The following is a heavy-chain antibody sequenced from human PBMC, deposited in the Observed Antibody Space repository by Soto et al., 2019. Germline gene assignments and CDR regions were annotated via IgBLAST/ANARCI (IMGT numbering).Heavy chain of an antibody. D-gene: IGHD4-17*01. V-gene: IGHV1-46*03. CDR3: ARELNTRQDYGDHVDQWRMGY. CDR2: INPSGGST. CDR1: GYTFTSYY. J-gene: IGHJ4*02. Sequence: ASVKVSCKASGYTFTSYYMHWVRQAPGQGLEWMGIINPSGGSTSYAQKFQGRVTMTRDTSTSTVYMELSSLRSEDTAVYYCARELNTRQDYGDHVDQWRMGYWGQGTLVTVSS.